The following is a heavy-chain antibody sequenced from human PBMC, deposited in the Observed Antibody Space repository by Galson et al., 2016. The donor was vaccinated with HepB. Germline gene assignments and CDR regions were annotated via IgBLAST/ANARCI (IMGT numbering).Heavy chain of an antibody. Sequence: CAISGDSVSSNNAGWNWIRQSPSRGLEWLGKTYYWSKWYYDYSLSLKGRITISPDTSKNQFSLHLNSVTPDDTAVYYCARDPPVLTPTSYYSTDVWGEGTTVTVSS. CDR1: GDSVSSNNAG. D-gene: IGHD2-8*01. J-gene: IGHJ6*03. CDR3: ARDPPVLTPTSYYSTDV. CDR2: TYYWSKWYY. V-gene: IGHV6-1*01.